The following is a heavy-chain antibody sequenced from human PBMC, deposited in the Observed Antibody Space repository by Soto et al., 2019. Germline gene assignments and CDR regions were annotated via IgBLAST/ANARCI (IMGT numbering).Heavy chain of an antibody. CDR1: GYTFTSYG. J-gene: IGHJ5*02. CDR2: ISAYNGNT. D-gene: IGHD3-22*01. Sequence: GASVKVSCKASGYTFTSYGISWVRQAPGQGLEWMGWISAYNGNTNYAQKLQGRVTMTTDTSTSTAYMELRSLRSDDTAVYYCARVDNYYDSSGYSENWFDPWGQGTQVTVSS. CDR3: ARVDNYYDSSGYSENWFDP. V-gene: IGHV1-18*01.